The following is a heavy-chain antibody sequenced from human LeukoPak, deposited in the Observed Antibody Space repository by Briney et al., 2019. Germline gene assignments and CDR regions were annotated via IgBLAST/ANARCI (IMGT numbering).Heavy chain of an antibody. CDR1: GGSISSYY. V-gene: IGHV4-59*01. CDR2: IYYSGST. Sequence: SETLSLTCTVSGGSISSYYWSWIRQPPGKGLEWIGYIYYSGSTKYYPSLKSRVNISVDTPKKQFSLKLSSVTAADTAVYYCARGGLPITMVRGIKYNWFDPWGQGTLVTVSS. D-gene: IGHD3-10*01. CDR3: ARGGLPITMVRGIKYNWFDP. J-gene: IGHJ5*02.